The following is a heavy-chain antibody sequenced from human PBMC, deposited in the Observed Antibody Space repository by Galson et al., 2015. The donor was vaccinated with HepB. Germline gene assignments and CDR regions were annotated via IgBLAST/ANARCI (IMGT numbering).Heavy chain of an antibody. J-gene: IGHJ4*02. Sequence: ETLSLTCAVSGGSISSSSYYWGWIRQPPGKGLEWIGSIYYSGSTYYNPSLKSRVTISVDTSKNQFSLKLSSVTAADTAVYYCASESYYDSSGYYYFDYWGQGTLVTVSS. D-gene: IGHD3-22*01. V-gene: IGHV4-39*01. CDR3: ASESYYDSSGYYYFDY. CDR1: GGSISSSSYY. CDR2: IYYSGST.